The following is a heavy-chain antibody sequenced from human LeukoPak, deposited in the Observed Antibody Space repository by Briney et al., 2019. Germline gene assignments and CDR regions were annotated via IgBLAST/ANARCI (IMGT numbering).Heavy chain of an antibody. V-gene: IGHV4-59*06. J-gene: IGHJ6*02. CDR3: ARARQVVRYGMDV. Sequence: PSETLSLTCTVSGGSISSYYWTWLRQHPGKGLEWIGYIYYSGSIYYNPSLESRVTISVDTSKSRFSLKLNSVTAADTAVYYCARARQVVRYGMDVWGQGTTVTVSS. D-gene: IGHD2-15*01. CDR2: IYYSGSI. CDR1: GGSISSYY.